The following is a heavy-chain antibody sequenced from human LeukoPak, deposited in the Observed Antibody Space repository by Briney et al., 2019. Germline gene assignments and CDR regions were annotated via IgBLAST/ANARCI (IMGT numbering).Heavy chain of an antibody. CDR1: GGSFSGYY. Sequence: SETQSLTCAVYGGSFSGYYWSWIRQPPGKGLEWIGEINHSGSTNYNPSLKSRVTISVDTSKNQFSLKLSSVTAADTAVYYCARALRYSSNDTTYRLDYWGQGTLVTVSS. CDR2: INHSGST. CDR3: ARALRYSSNDTTYRLDY. J-gene: IGHJ4*02. D-gene: IGHD6-13*01. V-gene: IGHV4-34*01.